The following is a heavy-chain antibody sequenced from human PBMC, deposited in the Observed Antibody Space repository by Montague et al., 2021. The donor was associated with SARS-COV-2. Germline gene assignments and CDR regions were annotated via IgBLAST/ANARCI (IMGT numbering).Heavy chain of an antibody. CDR2: INHSGST. Sequence: SETLSLTCAVSGGSVSDYYWSWIRQPPGKGLEWIGVINHSGSTNYNPSLKSRVTTSVDTSKNQFSLKLTSVTAADTAVYYCARGPLITMLVVVITDLRFDPWGQGTLVTVSS. V-gene: IGHV4-34*01. D-gene: IGHD3-22*01. CDR1: GGSVSDYY. CDR3: ARGPLITMLVVVITDLRFDP. J-gene: IGHJ5*02.